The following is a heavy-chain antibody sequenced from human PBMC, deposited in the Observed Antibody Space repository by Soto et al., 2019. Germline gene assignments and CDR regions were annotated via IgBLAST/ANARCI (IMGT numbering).Heavy chain of an antibody. CDR2: IYYSGST. V-gene: IGHV4-31*03. CDR3: AKFSFSSGWYPEYFQH. D-gene: IGHD6-19*01. CDR1: GGSISSGGYY. Sequence: SETLSLTCTVSGGSISSGGYYWSWIRQHPGKGLEWIGYIYYSGSTYYNPSLKSRVTISVDTSKNQFSLKLSSVTAADTAVYYCAKFSFSSGWYPEYFQHWGQGTLVTVSS. J-gene: IGHJ1*01.